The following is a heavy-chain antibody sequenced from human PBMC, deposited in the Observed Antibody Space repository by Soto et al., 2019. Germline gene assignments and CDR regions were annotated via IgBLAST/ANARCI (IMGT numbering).Heavy chain of an antibody. CDR1: GYTFNTYW. Sequence: PGGSLRLSCAASGYTFNTYWMSWIRQAPGKELEWVANIKQDESEKYYVDSVRGRFTISRDNAKNSLYLQMNSLRAEDTAIYYCARIIRGRNIMSPHLDFWGHGTLVTVSS. J-gene: IGHJ4*01. D-gene: IGHD3-10*01. CDR3: ARIIRGRNIMSPHLDF. CDR2: IKQDESEK. V-gene: IGHV3-7*03.